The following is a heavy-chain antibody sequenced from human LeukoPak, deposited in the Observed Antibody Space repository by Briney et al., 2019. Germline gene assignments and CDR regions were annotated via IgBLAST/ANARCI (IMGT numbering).Heavy chain of an antibody. CDR1: GGAFSGYY. D-gene: IGHD3-16*01. V-gene: IGHV4-34*01. CDR3: ARRIMITFGGVERSEGAFDI. CDR2: INHSGST. Sequence: PSGPLSPPCAVSGGAFSGYYWSGIRQPPGKGLGWIGGINHSGSTNYNPSLKSRVTISVDTSKNQFSLKLSSVTAADTAVYYCARRIMITFGGVERSEGAFDIWGQGTMVTVSS. J-gene: IGHJ3*02.